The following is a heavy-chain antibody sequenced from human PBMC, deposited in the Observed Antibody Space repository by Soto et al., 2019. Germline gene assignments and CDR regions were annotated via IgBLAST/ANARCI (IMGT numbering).Heavy chain of an antibody. V-gene: IGHV3-23*01. Sequence: GGSLRLSCAASGFTFSSYAMSWVRQAPGKGLEWVSAISGSGGSTYYADSVKGRFTISRDNSKNTLYLQMNSLRAEDTAVYYCAIKEEEDAVTLYYYYGMDVWGQGTTVTVSS. CDR1: GFTFSSYA. J-gene: IGHJ6*02. D-gene: IGHD4-4*01. CDR2: ISGSGGST. CDR3: AIKEEEDAVTLYYYYGMDV.